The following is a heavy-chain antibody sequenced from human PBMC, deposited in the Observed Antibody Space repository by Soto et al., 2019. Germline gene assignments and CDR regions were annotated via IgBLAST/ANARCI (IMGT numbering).Heavy chain of an antibody. Sequence: QVQLVESGGGVVQPGRSLRLSCAASGFTFSSYGMHWVRQAPGKGLEWVAVIWYDGSNKYYADSVKGRFTISRDNSKNTLYLQMNSLRGEDTAVYYCARAHQKGELEQWLVNPMTAAFDIWGQGTMVTVSS. CDR1: GFTFSSYG. CDR3: ARAHQKGELEQWLVNPMTAAFDI. V-gene: IGHV3-33*01. D-gene: IGHD6-19*01. CDR2: IWYDGSNK. J-gene: IGHJ3*02.